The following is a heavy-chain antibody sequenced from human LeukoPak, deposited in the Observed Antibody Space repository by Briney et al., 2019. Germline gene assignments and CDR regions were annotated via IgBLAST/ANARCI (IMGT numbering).Heavy chain of an antibody. CDR2: INPNSGGT. V-gene: IGHV1-8*01. J-gene: IGHJ5*02. CDR1: GYSFTNYA. Sequence: GASVKVSCKASGYSFTNYAMNWVRQAPGQGLEWMGWINPNSGGTNYAQKFQGRVTMTRNTSISTAYMELSSLRSEDTAVYYCARAVVVPAATTNWFDPWGQGTLVTVSS. CDR3: ARAVVVPAATTNWFDP. D-gene: IGHD2-2*01.